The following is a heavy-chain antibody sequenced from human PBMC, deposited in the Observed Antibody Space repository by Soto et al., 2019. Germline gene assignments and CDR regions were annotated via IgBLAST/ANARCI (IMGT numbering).Heavy chain of an antibody. D-gene: IGHD5-18*01. Sequence: EVQLVESGGGLVKPGGSLRLSCAASGFTFSSYSMNWVRQAPGKGLEWVSSISSSSSYIYYADSMKGRFTISRDNAKNSLYLQMNSLRAEDTAVYYCAREIQLWLGDSSHFDYWGQGTLVTVSS. CDR1: GFTFSSYS. V-gene: IGHV3-21*01. J-gene: IGHJ4*02. CDR2: ISSSSSYI. CDR3: AREIQLWLGDSSHFDY.